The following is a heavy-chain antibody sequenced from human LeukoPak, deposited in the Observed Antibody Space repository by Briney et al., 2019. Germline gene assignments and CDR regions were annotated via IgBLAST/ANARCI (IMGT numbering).Heavy chain of an antibody. CDR3: ARDKWEILVEAFDI. Sequence: GGTLRLSCAASGFTFSSYGLSWVRQAPAKGLEGGAVISYDGSNKYYADSVKGRFTISRDNSKNKLYLKMNTLRAEDTALYYCARDKWEILVEAFDIWGQGTTVTVSS. V-gene: IGHV3-30*03. D-gene: IGHD1-26*01. J-gene: IGHJ3*02. CDR2: ISYDGSNK. CDR1: GFTFSSYG.